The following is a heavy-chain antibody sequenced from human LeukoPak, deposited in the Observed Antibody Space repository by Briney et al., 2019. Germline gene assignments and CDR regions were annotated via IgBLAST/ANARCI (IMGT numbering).Heavy chain of an antibody. Sequence: GGSLRLSCAASGFTSSSYSMNWVRQAPGKGLEWVSAISGSGGSTYYADSVKGRFTISRDNSKNTLYLQMNSLRAEDTAVYYCAKGKGYSSAWNAFDIWGQGTMVTVSS. V-gene: IGHV3-23*01. J-gene: IGHJ3*02. CDR1: GFTSSSYS. D-gene: IGHD6-19*01. CDR3: AKGKGYSSAWNAFDI. CDR2: ISGSGGST.